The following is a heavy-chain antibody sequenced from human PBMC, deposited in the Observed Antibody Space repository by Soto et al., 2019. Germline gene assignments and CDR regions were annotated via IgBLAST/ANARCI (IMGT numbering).Heavy chain of an antibody. V-gene: IGHV1-69*06. CDR3: ARKTPMVRGVITHAHAFDI. CDR2: IIPIFGTA. J-gene: IGHJ3*02. D-gene: IGHD3-10*01. CDR1: GGTFSSYA. Sequence: GASVKVSCKASGGTFSSYAISWVRQAPGQGLEWMGGIIPIFGTANYAQKFQGRVTITADKSTSTAYMELSSLRSEDTAVYYCARKTPMVRGVITHAHAFDIWGQGTMVTVSS.